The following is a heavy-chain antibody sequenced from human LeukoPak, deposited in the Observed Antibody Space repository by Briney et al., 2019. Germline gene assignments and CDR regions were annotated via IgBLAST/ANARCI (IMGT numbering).Heavy chain of an antibody. CDR1: GFTFSSYA. J-gene: IGHJ4*02. CDR3: AKGTVRSCSGPSCYPLDS. V-gene: IGHV3-23*01. CDR2: VTDTGGNT. Sequence: GGSPRLSCAASGFTFSSYAMTWVRQAPVKGLEWLSVVTDTGGNTYHADSVKGRFTISRDNSKNTVYLEMSSLRVEDTAVYYCAKGTVRSCSGPSCYPLDSWGQGTLVTVSS. D-gene: IGHD2-15*01.